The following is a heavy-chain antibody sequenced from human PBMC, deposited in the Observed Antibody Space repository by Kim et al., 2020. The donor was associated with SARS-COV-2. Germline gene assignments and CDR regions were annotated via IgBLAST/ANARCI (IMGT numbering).Heavy chain of an antibody. CDR3: ARGVKDGYNLDWFDP. V-gene: IGHV6-1*01. D-gene: IGHD5-12*01. J-gene: IGHJ5*02. Sequence: VSVKSRLTINPDTSKNQFSLQLNSVTPEDTAVYYCARGVKDGYNLDWFDPWGQGTLVTVSS.